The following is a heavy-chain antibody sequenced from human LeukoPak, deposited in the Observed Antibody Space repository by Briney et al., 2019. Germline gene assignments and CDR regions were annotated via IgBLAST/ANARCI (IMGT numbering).Heavy chain of an antibody. J-gene: IGHJ4*02. Sequence: PGGSLRLSCAASGFTFSSYAMGWVRQAPGKGLERVANIKKDGGETYYMESVKGRFTISRDNARNSLYLQMNSLTVEDTAVYYCARDMGWQQFDQWGQGTLVTVSS. V-gene: IGHV3-7*01. CDR2: IKKDGGET. D-gene: IGHD5-24*01. CDR1: GFTFSSYA. CDR3: ARDMGWQQFDQ.